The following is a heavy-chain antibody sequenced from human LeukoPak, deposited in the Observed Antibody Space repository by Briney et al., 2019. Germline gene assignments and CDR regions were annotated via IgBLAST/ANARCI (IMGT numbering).Heavy chain of an antibody. Sequence: SETLSLTCTVSGGSITSTSYYWGWIRQPPGKGLEWIGNIYYSGSTYYNPSLTSRVTISVDTSKNQFSLKLSSVTAADTAVYYCARRSKVVVTANWIDPWGQGTLVTVSS. D-gene: IGHD2-21*02. CDR2: IYYSGST. V-gene: IGHV4-39*01. J-gene: IGHJ5*02. CDR3: ARRSKVVVTANWIDP. CDR1: GGSITSTSYY.